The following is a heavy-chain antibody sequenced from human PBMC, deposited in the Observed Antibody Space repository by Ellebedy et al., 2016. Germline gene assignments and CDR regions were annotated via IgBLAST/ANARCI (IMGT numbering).Heavy chain of an antibody. V-gene: IGHV3-30*18. J-gene: IGHJ3*02. CDR3: AKTLFVDFYDSSRYHGAFDI. CDR2: ISYDGSKK. Sequence: GGSLRLSCAASGFSFSNYGIHWFRQAQGKGLEWVAVISYDGSKKYYADSVKGRFTVSRDNPNNTLYLQINSLRAEDTAVYYCAKTLFVDFYDSSRYHGAFDIWGQGTLVTVSS. CDR1: GFSFSNYG. D-gene: IGHD3-22*01.